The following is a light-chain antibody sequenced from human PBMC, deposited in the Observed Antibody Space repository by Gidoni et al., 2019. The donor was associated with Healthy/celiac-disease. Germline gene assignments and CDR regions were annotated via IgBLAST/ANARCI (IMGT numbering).Light chain of an antibody. CDR3: SSHTSSSTPYVV. CDR2: EVS. CDR1: SSDVGGYNY. Sequence: QSALTQPASVSGSPGQSITISCTGTSSDVGGYNYVSWYQQHPGKAPKLMIYEVSNRPSGVSNRFSGSKSGNTASLTISGRQAEDEADYYCSSHTSSSTPYVVFGGGTKLTVL. J-gene: IGLJ2*01. V-gene: IGLV2-14*01.